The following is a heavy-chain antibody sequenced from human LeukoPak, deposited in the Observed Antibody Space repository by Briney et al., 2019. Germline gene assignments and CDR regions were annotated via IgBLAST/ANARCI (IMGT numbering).Heavy chain of an antibody. CDR3: ARVAYDFWSGYPADFSDI. J-gene: IGHJ3*02. V-gene: IGHV3-48*01. Sequence: GGSLRLSCAASGFTFSDAWMSWVRQAPGKGLEWVSYISSSSSTIYYADSVKGRFTISRDNAKNSLYLQMNSLRAEDTAVYYCARVAYDFWSGYPADFSDIWGQGTMVTVSS. CDR1: GFTFSDAW. D-gene: IGHD3-3*01. CDR2: ISSSSSTI.